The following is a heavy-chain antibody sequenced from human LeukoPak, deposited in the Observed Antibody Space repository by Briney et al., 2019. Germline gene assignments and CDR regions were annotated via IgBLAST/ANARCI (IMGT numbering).Heavy chain of an antibody. CDR3: ARVSDSHAYGFDI. V-gene: IGHV1-69*04. D-gene: IGHD3-3*01. CDR2: IIPIIGKG. J-gene: IGHJ3*02. CDR1: GGTLSTNG. Sequence: GASVKVSCKASGGTLSTNGVIWVRQAPGQGLEWVGRIIPIIGKGNNSQKFQGRVTVSADKSTNTVYMELNSLTSDDTAVYYCARVSDSHAYGFDIWGQGTLVTVSS.